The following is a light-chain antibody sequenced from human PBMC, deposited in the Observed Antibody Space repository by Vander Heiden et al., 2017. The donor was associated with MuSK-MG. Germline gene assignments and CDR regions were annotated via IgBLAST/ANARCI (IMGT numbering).Light chain of an antibody. Sequence: EIVMTQSPATLSVSPGARATLSCRACQSVSNILVWYQQKPGQAPRLLIYGASTRASGIPARFSGSGSGTEFTLTISSLQSEDVAIYYCQQYKKWPQTFGQGTRVEIK. V-gene: IGKV3-15*01. CDR1: QSVSNI. CDR3: QQYKKWPQT. J-gene: IGKJ1*01. CDR2: GAS.